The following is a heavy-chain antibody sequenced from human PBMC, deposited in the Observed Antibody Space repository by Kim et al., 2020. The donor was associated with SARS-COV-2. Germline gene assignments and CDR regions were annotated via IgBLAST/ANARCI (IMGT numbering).Heavy chain of an antibody. CDR1: GYSISSGYY. CDR3: ARSSRSDCGGDCYLDY. V-gene: IGHV4-38-2*02. J-gene: IGHJ4*02. CDR2: IYHSGST. D-gene: IGHD2-21*02. Sequence: SETLSLTCTVSGYSISSGYYWGWIRQPPGKGLEWIGSIYHSGSTYYNPSLKSRVTISVDTSKNQFSLKLSSVTAADTAVYYCARSSRSDCGGDCYLDYWDQGTLVTVSS.